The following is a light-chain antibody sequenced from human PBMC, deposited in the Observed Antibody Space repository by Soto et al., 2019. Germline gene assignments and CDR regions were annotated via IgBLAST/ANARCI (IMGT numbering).Light chain of an antibody. CDR3: QQSYSTPWT. CDR2: AAS. Sequence: DIQMTQSPSSLSASVGDRVTITCRASQSITNYLNWYQQKPGEAPKLLIYAASSLQSGVPPRFSGRESGTDFTLSLSSLEPEDFATYYCQQSYSTPWTFGQGAKVEIK. V-gene: IGKV1-39*01. J-gene: IGKJ1*01. CDR1: QSITNY.